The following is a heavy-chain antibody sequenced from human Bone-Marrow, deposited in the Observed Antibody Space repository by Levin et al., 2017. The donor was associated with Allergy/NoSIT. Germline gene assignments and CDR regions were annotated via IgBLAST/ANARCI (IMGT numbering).Heavy chain of an antibody. J-gene: IGHJ6*03. D-gene: IGHD1-26*01. Sequence: AGGSLRLSCVASGFTFSSLEMSWVRQAPGKGLEWVSSISGSGDNTYYADSVKGRFTISRDNSKNTLLLQMSSLRAEDTAVYYCAKGSHMDVWGKGTTVTVSS. CDR3: AKGSHMDV. CDR2: ISGSGDNT. CDR1: GFTFSSLE. V-gene: IGHV3-23*01.